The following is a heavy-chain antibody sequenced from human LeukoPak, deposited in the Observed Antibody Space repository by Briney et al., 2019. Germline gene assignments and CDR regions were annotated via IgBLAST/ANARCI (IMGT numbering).Heavy chain of an antibody. CDR2: IYYSGST. CDR3: ARLGAENWFDP. Sequence: SETLSLTCTVSGGSISSYYWSWIRQPPGKGLEWIGYIYYSGSTNYNPSLKSRVTISVDTSKNQFSLKLSSVTAADTAVYYCARLGAENWFDPWGQGTLVTVSP. V-gene: IGHV4-59*08. J-gene: IGHJ5*02. D-gene: IGHD1-26*01. CDR1: GGSISSYY.